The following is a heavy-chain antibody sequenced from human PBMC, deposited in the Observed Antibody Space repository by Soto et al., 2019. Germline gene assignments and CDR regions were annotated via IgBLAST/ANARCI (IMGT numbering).Heavy chain of an antibody. CDR2: IYSSGSP. CDR1: GGSSSSGGYY. V-gene: IGHV4-31*03. D-gene: IGHD3-3*01. Sequence: SETLPLTCSVSGGSSSSGGYYWSWVCQHPGKGLEWTGNIYSSGSPYYNPSLKSRGTISIDTAKNQFSLKLSSVTAADTAVFYCARGSGYFTIYVDYWGQGTLVTLSS. J-gene: IGHJ4*02. CDR3: ARGSGYFTIYVDY.